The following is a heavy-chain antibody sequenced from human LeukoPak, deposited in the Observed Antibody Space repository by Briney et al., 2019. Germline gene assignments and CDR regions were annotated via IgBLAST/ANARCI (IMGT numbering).Heavy chain of an antibody. J-gene: IGHJ5*01. CDR1: GFTFRNYW. V-gene: IGHV3-74*01. CDR2: IKGDGTHT. CDR3: VRDWDHFDFDS. Sequence: GGSLRLSSAASGFTFRNYWMHWVRQAPGKGLVWVSRIKGDGTHTIYADSVKGRFSISRDNAKSTLYLQMRSLRADDTAVYYCVRDWDHFDFDSWGQGTLVTVSS. D-gene: IGHD1-26*01.